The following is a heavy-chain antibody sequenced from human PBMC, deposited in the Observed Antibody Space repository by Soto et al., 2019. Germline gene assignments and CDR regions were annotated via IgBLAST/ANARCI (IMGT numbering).Heavy chain of an antibody. CDR2: IYYTGHT. J-gene: IGHJ3*02. CDR1: GVSINSGGYY. Sequence: QVQLQESGPGLVKPSQTLSLTCSVSGVSINSGGYYWSWIRHHPGKGLEWIGYIYYTGHTFYNPSLKSRVAMSLDTSKNQFSLKLSSVTSADTAVYYCARGSQLERDALDIWGQGTMVTVSS. D-gene: IGHD1-1*01. CDR3: ARGSQLERDALDI. V-gene: IGHV4-31*03.